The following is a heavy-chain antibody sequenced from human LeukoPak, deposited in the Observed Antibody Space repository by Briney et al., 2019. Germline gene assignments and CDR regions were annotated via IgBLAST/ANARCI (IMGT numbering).Heavy chain of an antibody. V-gene: IGHV4-4*07. CDR2: IYTSGST. CDR3: ARGRDYYDSSGNDY. D-gene: IGHD3-22*01. J-gene: IGHJ4*02. CDR1: GGSISSYY. Sequence: SETLSLTCTVSGGSISSYYWSWIRQPAGKGLEWIGRIYTSGSTNHNPSLKSRVTMSVDTSKNQFSLKLSSVTAADTAVYYCARGRDYYDSSGNDYWGQGTLVTVSS.